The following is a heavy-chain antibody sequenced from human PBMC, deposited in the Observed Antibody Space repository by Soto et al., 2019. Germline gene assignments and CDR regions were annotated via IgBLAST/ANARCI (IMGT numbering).Heavy chain of an antibody. D-gene: IGHD3-16*01. J-gene: IGHJ6*02. CDR1: GGTFSSYT. Sequence: GASVKVSCKASGGTFSSYTISWVRQAPGQGLEWMGRIIPILGVANYAQKFQGRVTITADKSTSTAYMELSSLRSEDTAVYYCARYGVGNAMGYLYYDGMDVWGQGTTVTVSS. V-gene: IGHV1-69*02. CDR2: IIPILGVA. CDR3: ARYGVGNAMGYLYYDGMDV.